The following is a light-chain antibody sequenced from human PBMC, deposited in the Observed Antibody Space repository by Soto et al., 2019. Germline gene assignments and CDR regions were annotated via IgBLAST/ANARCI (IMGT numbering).Light chain of an antibody. V-gene: IGKV4-1*01. CDR1: QSGLYSSNNQNY. J-gene: IGKJ4*01. Sequence: EIVGTQFDNALCVALGEGAAINCQWRQSGLYSSNNQNYLDWYQKKQGQPPKVRIYWASTRESGVPARVGGRGRGADSALPLSRFSEVAGEVQLCQQYCTSPLTVAGGTKVDIK. CDR3: QQYCTSPLT. CDR2: WAS.